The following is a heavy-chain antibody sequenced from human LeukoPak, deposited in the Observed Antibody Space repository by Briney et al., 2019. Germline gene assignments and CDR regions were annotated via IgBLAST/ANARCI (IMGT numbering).Heavy chain of an antibody. CDR3: AREIGRSSGWYRFNWFDP. D-gene: IGHD6-19*01. Sequence: SQTLSLTCAISGDSVSSNSAAWNWIRQSPSRGLEWLGRTYYRSKWYNDYAVSVKSRITINPDTSKNQFSLQLNSVTSEDTAVYYCAREIGRSSGWYRFNWFDPWGQGTLVTVSS. CDR1: GDSVSSNSAA. CDR2: TYYRSKWYN. V-gene: IGHV6-1*01. J-gene: IGHJ5*02.